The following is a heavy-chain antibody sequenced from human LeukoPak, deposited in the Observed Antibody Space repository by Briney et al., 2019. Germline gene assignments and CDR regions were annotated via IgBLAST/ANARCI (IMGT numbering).Heavy chain of an antibody. CDR3: ARTGDSSGYYSPFDY. Sequence: SETLSLTCAVYGGSFSGYYWSWIRQPPGKGLEWIGEINHSGSTNYNPSLKSRVTISVDTSKNQFSLKLSSVTAADTAAYYCARTGDSSGYYSPFDYWGQGTLVTVSS. CDR1: GGSFSGYY. D-gene: IGHD3-22*01. J-gene: IGHJ4*02. V-gene: IGHV4-34*01. CDR2: INHSGST.